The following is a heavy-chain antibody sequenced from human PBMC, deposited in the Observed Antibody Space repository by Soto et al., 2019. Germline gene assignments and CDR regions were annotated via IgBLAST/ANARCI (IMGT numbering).Heavy chain of an antibody. J-gene: IGHJ5*01. CDR3: STVLHDYGTDWVDS. Sequence: QVQLQESGPRLVKPSQTLSLTCSVSGASIRSGRYYWSWIRQSPGRGLEWIGYIYYTGTNHYNPAVKSRVTILLDNSKDQFSLTLTSVTAAGTAIYYCSTVLHDYGTDWVDSWGQGTQVTVSS. CDR1: GASIRSGRYY. V-gene: IGHV4-30-4*01. D-gene: IGHD3-16*01. CDR2: IYYTGTN.